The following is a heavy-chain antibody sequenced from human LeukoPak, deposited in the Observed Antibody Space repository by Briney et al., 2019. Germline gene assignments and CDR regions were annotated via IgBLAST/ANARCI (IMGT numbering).Heavy chain of an antibody. CDR3: ARDAGYPQGYYYYGMDV. CDR1: GGSISSYY. CDR2: IYYSGST. J-gene: IGHJ6*02. V-gene: IGHV4-59*01. Sequence: SETLFLTCSVSGGSISSYYWSWIRQPPGKGLEWIGYIYYSGSTNYNPSLKSRVTISVDTSKNQFSLKLSSVTAADTAVYYCARDAGYPQGYYYYGMDVWGQGTTVTVSS. D-gene: IGHD3-9*01.